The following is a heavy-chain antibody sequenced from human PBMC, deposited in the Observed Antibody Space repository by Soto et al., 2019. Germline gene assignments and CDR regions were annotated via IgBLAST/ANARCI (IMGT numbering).Heavy chain of an antibody. V-gene: IGHV3-30*18. J-gene: IGHJ4*02. CDR2: ISYDGSNK. CDR1: VFTFSSYG. D-gene: IGHD3-10*01. CDR3: AKDNYGVSYFDY. Sequence: GGSLGLSCAASVFTFSSYGMHWVRQAPGKGLEWVAVISYDGSNKYYADSVKGRFTISRDNSKNTLYLQMNSLRAEDTAVYYCAKDNYGVSYFDYWGQGTQVTVSS.